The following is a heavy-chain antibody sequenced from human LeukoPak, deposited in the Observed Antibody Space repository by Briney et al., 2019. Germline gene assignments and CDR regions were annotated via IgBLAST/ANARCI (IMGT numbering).Heavy chain of an antibody. CDR3: ARDPGLGYRSGWYQDYFDY. D-gene: IGHD6-19*01. CDR1: GFIFSSYA. V-gene: IGHV3-30-3*01. J-gene: IGHJ4*02. CDR2: ISYDGTNK. Sequence: GGSLRLFCEASGFIFSSYALHWVRQVPGVGLEWVAVISYDGTNKYYADSVKGRFTISRDNSKNTLSLQMNSLRGDDTAVFYCARDPGLGYRSGWYQDYFDYWGQGTLVTVSS.